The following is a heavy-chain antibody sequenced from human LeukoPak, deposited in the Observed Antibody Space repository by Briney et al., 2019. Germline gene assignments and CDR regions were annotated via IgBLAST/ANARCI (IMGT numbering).Heavy chain of an antibody. D-gene: IGHD3-22*01. Sequence: GGSLRLSCVVSGFTFSIYEMNWVRQAPGKGLEWVSYISSGGGTIYHADSVKGRFTISRDNAKNSLYLQMNSLRAEDTAVYYCARIRADSSGYYYKYFDFWGQGTLVTVSS. CDR3: ARIRADSSGYYYKYFDF. CDR2: ISSGGGTI. J-gene: IGHJ4*02. CDR1: GFTFSIYE. V-gene: IGHV3-48*03.